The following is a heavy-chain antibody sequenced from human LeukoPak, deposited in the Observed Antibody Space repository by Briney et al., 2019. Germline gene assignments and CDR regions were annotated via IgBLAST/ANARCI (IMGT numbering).Heavy chain of an antibody. CDR1: GFSFRSYA. CDR3: ATHYDSSGYWLLLGY. V-gene: IGHV3-23*01. D-gene: IGHD3-22*01. Sequence: GGSLRLSCAASGFSFRSYAMSWVRQAPGEGLEWVSAVSRSGDDTYYADSVRGRFTVSRDNSRNTLYLHMSSLRAEDTAVYYCATHYDSSGYWLLLGYWGQGTLVTVSS. J-gene: IGHJ4*02. CDR2: VSRSGDDT.